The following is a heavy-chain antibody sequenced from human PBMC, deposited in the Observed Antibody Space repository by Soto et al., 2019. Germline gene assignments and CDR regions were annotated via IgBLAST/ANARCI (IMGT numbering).Heavy chain of an antibody. CDR2: INGEGSGT. CDR1: GFTFSNYW. Sequence: EVQLVESGGGLVQPGGSLRLSCATSGFTFSNYWMHWVRQPPGKGLVWVSRINGEGSGTDYADSVKGRFTISRDNAKNRLYVQMHSLSAEATAVYYCARDMGAIFWWGLGDAIESWGQGTMVTVSS. V-gene: IGHV3-74*01. J-gene: IGHJ3*02. CDR3: ARDMGAIFWWGLGDAIES. D-gene: IGHD3-3*01.